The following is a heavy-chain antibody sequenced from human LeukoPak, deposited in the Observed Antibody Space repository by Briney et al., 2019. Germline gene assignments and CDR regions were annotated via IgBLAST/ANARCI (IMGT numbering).Heavy chain of an antibody. D-gene: IGHD6-19*01. CDR2: INHSGST. CDR3: ARGGWSVDY. CDR1: GGSFSGYY. Sequence: SETLSLTCAVYGGSFSGYYWSWIRQPPGKGLEWIGEINHSGSTNYSPSLNSRVTISVDTSRNQFSLKLNSVTAADTAVYYCARGGWSVDYWGQGTLVTVSS. J-gene: IGHJ4*02. V-gene: IGHV4-34*01.